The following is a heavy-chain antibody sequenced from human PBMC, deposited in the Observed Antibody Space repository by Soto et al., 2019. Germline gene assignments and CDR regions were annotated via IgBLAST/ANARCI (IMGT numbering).Heavy chain of an antibody. J-gene: IGHJ4*01. CDR1: GFTSGHSA. Sequence: GGSLRLSCAASGFTSGHSAMSWVREAPGKGLEWVAAISGTGVAAYYADSVKGRFTISRDNSRNTLFLQMNCLRVDHTAIYNCAKPREVDRVFYFWGGRTRSAFSS. CDR3: AKPREVDRVFYF. V-gene: IGHV3-23*01. CDR2: ISGTGVAA. D-gene: IGHD6-13*01.